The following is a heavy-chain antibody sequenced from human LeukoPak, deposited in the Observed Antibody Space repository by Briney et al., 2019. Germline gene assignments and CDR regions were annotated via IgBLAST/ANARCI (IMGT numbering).Heavy chain of an antibody. J-gene: IGHJ4*02. D-gene: IGHD1-26*01. Sequence: GGSLRLSCAASGFTFSDYYMSWIRQAPGKGLEWVSAISGSGGSTYYADSVKGRFTISRDNSKNTLYLQMNSLRAEDTAVYYCAKGLQWELLPFDYWGQGTLVTVSS. CDR2: ISGSGGST. CDR1: GFTFSDYY. CDR3: AKGLQWELLPFDY. V-gene: IGHV3-23*01.